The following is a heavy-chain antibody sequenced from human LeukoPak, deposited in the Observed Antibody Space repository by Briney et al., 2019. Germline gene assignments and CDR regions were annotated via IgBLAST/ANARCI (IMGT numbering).Heavy chain of an antibody. CDR2: IYYSGST. CDR3: ARDGPPYYDSSGYSI. D-gene: IGHD3-22*01. V-gene: IGHV4-39*07. CDR1: GGSFSSYY. J-gene: IGHJ3*02. Sequence: SETLSLTCAVYGGSFSSYYWGWIRQPPGKGLEWIGSIYYSGSTYYNPSLKSRVTISVDTSKNQFSLKLSSVTAADTAVYYCARDGPPYYDSSGYSIWGQGTMVTVSS.